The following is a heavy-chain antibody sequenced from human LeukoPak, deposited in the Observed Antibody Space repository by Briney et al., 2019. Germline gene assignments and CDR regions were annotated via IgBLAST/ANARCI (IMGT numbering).Heavy chain of an antibody. J-gene: IGHJ6*03. V-gene: IGHV4-4*07. Sequence: SETLSLTCTVSGGSISSYYWSWIRQPAGKGLEWIGRIYTSGSTNYNPSLKSRVTMSVDTSKNQFSLKLSSVTAADTAMYYCARRMGRRFGERYYYYHYMDVWGKGTTVTISS. D-gene: IGHD3-10*01. CDR3: ARRMGRRFGERYYYYHYMDV. CDR2: IYTSGST. CDR1: GGSISSYY.